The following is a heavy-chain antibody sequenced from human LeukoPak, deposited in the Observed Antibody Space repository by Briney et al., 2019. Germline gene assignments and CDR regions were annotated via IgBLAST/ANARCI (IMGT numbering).Heavy chain of an antibody. CDR3: ARRRDYGDYVSFDY. V-gene: IGHV4-4*02. Sequence: SGTLSLTCAVSGGSISSSNWWSWVRQPPGKGLEWIGEIYHSGSTNYNPSLKSRVTISVDKSKNQFPLKLSSVTAADTAVYYCARRRDYGDYVSFDYWGQGTLVTVSS. CDR1: GGSISSSNW. CDR2: IYHSGST. D-gene: IGHD4-17*01. J-gene: IGHJ4*02.